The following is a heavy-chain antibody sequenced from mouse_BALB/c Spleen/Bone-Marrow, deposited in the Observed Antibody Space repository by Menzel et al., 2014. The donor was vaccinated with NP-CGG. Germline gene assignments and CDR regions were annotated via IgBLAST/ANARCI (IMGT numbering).Heavy chain of an antibody. V-gene: IGHV1-69*02. J-gene: IGHJ3*01. CDR3: ARTAY. CDR2: IDPSDSET. Sequence: HVQLQQSGAELVKPGAPVKLSCKASGCTFTDYWMNWVKQRPGRGLEWIGRIDPSDSETHYNQKFKDKATLTVDKSSTTAYIQLSNLTSEDSAVYYCARTAYWGQGTLVTVSA. CDR1: GCTFTDYW.